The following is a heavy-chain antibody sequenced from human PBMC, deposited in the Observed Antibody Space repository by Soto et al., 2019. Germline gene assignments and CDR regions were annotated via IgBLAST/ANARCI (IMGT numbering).Heavy chain of an antibody. D-gene: IGHD1-1*01. J-gene: IGHJ6*02. Sequence: QVQLVESGGGVAPSGRSLRLSCAASGFTFSDHDIHWVRQAPGKGLEWLAVISYDGGVKYYADSVKGQFTLSRDNIKNTLFLQMNSLRPEATAIYYCASDSSRGTTTWGSFSYHGMDVWGQGTAVTVSS. CDR1: GFTFSDHD. CDR2: ISYDGGVK. V-gene: IGHV3-30*03. CDR3: ASDSSRGTTTWGSFSYHGMDV.